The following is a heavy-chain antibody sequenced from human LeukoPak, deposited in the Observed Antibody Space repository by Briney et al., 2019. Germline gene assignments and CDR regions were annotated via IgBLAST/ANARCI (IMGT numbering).Heavy chain of an antibody. Sequence: GGSLRLSCAASGFMSSGYWMHWVRQGPEKGLELVSRIDNDGNGIIYADSVKGRFTTSRDNAKNTLYLQMSSLRVEDTAVYYCATGGGWEPSSGVVTHIDVWGKGTTVTVSS. CDR2: IDNDGNGI. J-gene: IGHJ6*03. D-gene: IGHD3-3*01. CDR3: ATGGGWEPSSGVVTHIDV. V-gene: IGHV3-74*01. CDR1: GFMSSGYW.